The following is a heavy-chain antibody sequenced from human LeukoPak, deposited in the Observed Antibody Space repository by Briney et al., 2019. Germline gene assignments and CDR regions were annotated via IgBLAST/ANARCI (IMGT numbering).Heavy chain of an antibody. CDR1: GGTFSSYA. Sequence: ASVKVSCKASGGTFSSYAISWVRQAPGQGLGWMGGIIPIFGTANYAQKFQGRVTITADESTSTAYMELSSLRSEDTAVYYCARDGGIAVAGPNYYYYYMDVWGKGTTVTISS. CDR3: ARDGGIAVAGPNYYYYYMDV. CDR2: IIPIFGTA. D-gene: IGHD6-19*01. J-gene: IGHJ6*03. V-gene: IGHV1-69*13.